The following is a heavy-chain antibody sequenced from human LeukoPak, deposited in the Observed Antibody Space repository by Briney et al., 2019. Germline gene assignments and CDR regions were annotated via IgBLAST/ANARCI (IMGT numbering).Heavy chain of an antibody. V-gene: IGHV1-69*02. J-gene: IGHJ4*02. CDR3: ARVPEDSSSWYRAIDY. D-gene: IGHD6-13*01. Sequence: SVKVSCKASGGTFSSYTISWVRQAPGQGLEWMGRIIPILGIANYAQKFQGRVTITADKFTGTAYMELSSLRSEDTAVYYCARVPEDSSSWYRAIDYWGQGTLVTVSS. CDR2: IIPILGIA. CDR1: GGTFSSYT.